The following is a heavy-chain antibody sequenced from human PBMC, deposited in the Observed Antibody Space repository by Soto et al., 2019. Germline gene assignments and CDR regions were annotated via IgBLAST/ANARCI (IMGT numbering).Heavy chain of an antibody. CDR1: GGSISSGGYS. CDR2: IYHSGST. D-gene: IGHD3-3*01. V-gene: IGHV4-30-2*01. J-gene: IGHJ4*02. CDR3: ARGGSRFLEWFDGLY. Sequence: PSETLSLTCAVSGGSISSGGYSWSWIRQPPGKGLEWIGYIYHSGSTYYNPSLKSRVTISVDRSKNQFSLKLSSVTAADTSVYYCARGGSRFLEWFDGLYWGQGTLVTVSS.